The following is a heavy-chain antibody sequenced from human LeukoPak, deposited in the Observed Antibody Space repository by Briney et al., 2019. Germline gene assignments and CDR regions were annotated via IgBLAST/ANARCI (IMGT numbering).Heavy chain of an antibody. V-gene: IGHV5-51*01. CDR1: GYSFTSYW. Sequence: GESLKISCKGSGYSFTSYWIGWVRQMPEKGLEWMGIIYPGDSDTRYSPSFQGQVTISADKSISTAYLQWSSLKASDTAMYYCARRCSGGSCYNYGMDVWGQGTTVTVSS. D-gene: IGHD2-15*01. CDR3: ARRCSGGSCYNYGMDV. CDR2: IYPGDSDT. J-gene: IGHJ6*02.